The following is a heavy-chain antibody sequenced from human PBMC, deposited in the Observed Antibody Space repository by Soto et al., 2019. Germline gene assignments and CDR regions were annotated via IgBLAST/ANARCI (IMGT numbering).Heavy chain of an antibody. J-gene: IGHJ4*02. D-gene: IGHD3-10*01. CDR2: VNPNNGDT. CDR1: GYTFSNYD. V-gene: IGHV1-8*01. Sequence: QVQLVQSGAELKKPGASVKVSCKASGYTFSNYDMNWVRQATGQGPEWIGWVNPNNGDTGYAQKFQGRVTLTTDSSTTTAYMALTSLRSEDTAIYYCAKVSRKGSAIDFDYWGQGTLITVSS. CDR3: AKVSRKGSAIDFDY.